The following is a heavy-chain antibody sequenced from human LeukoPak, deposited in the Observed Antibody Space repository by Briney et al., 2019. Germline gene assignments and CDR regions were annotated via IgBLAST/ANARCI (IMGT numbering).Heavy chain of an antibody. CDR2: SSGSGGST. CDR3: AKEGATVYYYYGMDV. Sequence: GGSLRLSCAASGFTFSSYAMSSVRRAPGKGLEWVSASSGSGGSTYYADSVKGRFTISRDNSKNTLYLQMNSLRAEDTAVYYCAKEGATVYYYYGMDVWGQGTTVTVSS. CDR1: GFTFSSYA. V-gene: IGHV3-23*01. D-gene: IGHD1-26*01. J-gene: IGHJ6*02.